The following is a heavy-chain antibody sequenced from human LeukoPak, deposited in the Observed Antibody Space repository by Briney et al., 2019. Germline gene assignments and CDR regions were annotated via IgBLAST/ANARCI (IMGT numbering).Heavy chain of an antibody. CDR3: AKSVEYYYGSGSYYPYFDY. CDR2: IYSGGST. D-gene: IGHD3-10*01. J-gene: IGHJ4*02. Sequence: GGSLRLSCAASGFTVSSNYMSWVRQAPGKGLEWVSVIYSGGSTYYADSVKGRFTISRDNSKNTLYLQMNSLRAEDTAVYYCAKSVEYYYGSGSYYPYFDYWGQGTLVTVSS. V-gene: IGHV3-66*01. CDR1: GFTVSSNY.